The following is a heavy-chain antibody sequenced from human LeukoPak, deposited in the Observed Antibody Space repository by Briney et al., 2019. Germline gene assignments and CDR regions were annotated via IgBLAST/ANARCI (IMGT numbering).Heavy chain of an antibody. CDR3: AKQEGGGFGNYYADH. CDR2: ITDDGVGT. Sequence: PGGSLRLSCAASGFTLRDYATSWVRQAPGKGLEWISTITDDGVGTYHADSVKARFTISRDNSKNTLSLQMHSLRGEDTAGYCCAKQEGGGFGNYYADHWGRGTLVTVSS. D-gene: IGHD1-26*01. J-gene: IGHJ5*02. V-gene: IGHV3-23*01. CDR1: GFTLRDYA.